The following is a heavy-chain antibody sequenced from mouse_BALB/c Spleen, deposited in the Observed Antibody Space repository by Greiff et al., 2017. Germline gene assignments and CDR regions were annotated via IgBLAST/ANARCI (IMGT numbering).Heavy chain of an antibody. D-gene: IGHD2-1*01. V-gene: IGHV3-2*02. J-gene: IGHJ3*01. CDR1: GYSITSDYA. CDR3: AGDGNWFAY. CDR2: ISYSGST. Sequence: EVKLLESGPGLVKPSQSLSLTCTVTGYSITSDYAWNWIRQFPGNKLEWMGYISYSGSTSYNPSLKSRISITRDTSKNQFFLQLNSVTTEDTATYYCAGDGNWFAYWGQGTLVTVSA.